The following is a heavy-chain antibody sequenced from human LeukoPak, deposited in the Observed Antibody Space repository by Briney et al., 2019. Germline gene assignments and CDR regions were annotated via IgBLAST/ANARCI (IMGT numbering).Heavy chain of an antibody. J-gene: IGHJ4*02. Sequence: ASVKVSCKASGYTFTGHYMHWVRQAPGQGLEWMGWINPNSGGTNYAQKFQGRVTMTRDTSISTAYMELSRLRSDDTAVYYCARDPPYSSGWYTGVYYFDYWGQGTLVTVSS. V-gene: IGHV1-2*02. CDR2: INPNSGGT. CDR3: ARDPPYSSGWYTGVYYFDY. CDR1: GYTFTGHY. D-gene: IGHD6-19*01.